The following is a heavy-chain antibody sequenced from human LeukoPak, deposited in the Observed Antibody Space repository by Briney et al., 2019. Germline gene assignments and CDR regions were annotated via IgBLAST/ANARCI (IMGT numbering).Heavy chain of an antibody. J-gene: IGHJ4*02. Sequence: GGSLRLSCAASGFTFSSYWMSWVRQAPGKGLEWVANIKQDGSEKYYVNSVKGRFTISRDNAKNSLYLQMNSLRAEDTAIYYCAGEDDWNYEDYWGQGTLVTVSS. CDR1: GFTFSSYW. V-gene: IGHV3-7*01. CDR3: AGEDDWNYEDY. CDR2: IKQDGSEK. D-gene: IGHD1-7*01.